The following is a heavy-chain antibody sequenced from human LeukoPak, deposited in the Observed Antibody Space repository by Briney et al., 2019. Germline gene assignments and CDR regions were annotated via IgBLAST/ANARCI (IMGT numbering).Heavy chain of an antibody. Sequence: GGSLRLSCAASGFTFSSYAMSWVRQAPGKGLEWVSVIYSGGSTYYADSVKGRFTISRDNAKNSLYLQMNSLRAEDTAVYYCARVIAVAGIDYWGQGTLVTVSS. CDR1: GFTFSSYA. CDR3: ARVIAVAGIDY. J-gene: IGHJ4*02. V-gene: IGHV3-66*01. D-gene: IGHD6-19*01. CDR2: IYSGGST.